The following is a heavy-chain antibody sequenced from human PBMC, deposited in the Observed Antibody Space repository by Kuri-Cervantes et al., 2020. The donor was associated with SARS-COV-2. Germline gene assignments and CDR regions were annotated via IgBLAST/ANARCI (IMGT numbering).Heavy chain of an antibody. D-gene: IGHD3-10*01. CDR3: ARDLYYYGSGSYKGAFDI. CDR1: GGTFSSYA. Sequence: PSVKVSCKASGGTFSSYAISWVRQAPGQGLEWMGWISAYNGNTNYAQKLQGRVTMTTDTSTSTAYMELRSLRSDDTAVYYCARDLYYYGSGSYKGAFDIWGQGTVVTVSS. J-gene: IGHJ3*02. CDR2: ISAYNGNT. V-gene: IGHV1-18*01.